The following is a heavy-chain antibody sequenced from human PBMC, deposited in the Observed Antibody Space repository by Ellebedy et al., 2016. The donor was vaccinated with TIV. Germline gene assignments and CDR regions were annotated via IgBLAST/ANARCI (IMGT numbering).Heavy chain of an antibody. V-gene: IGHV3-23*01. D-gene: IGHD3-10*01. CDR3: ISASYGSGSSLEY. CDR1: GFTFSSYA. J-gene: IGHJ4*02. CDR2: IFSDGGNP. Sequence: GESLKISCVASGFTFSSYAMSWVRQAPGKGLGWVSIIFSDGGNPNYADSVRGRFTISRDNAKHTLFLQMDSLRAEDTGVYYCISASYGSGSSLEYWGQGTLVTVSP.